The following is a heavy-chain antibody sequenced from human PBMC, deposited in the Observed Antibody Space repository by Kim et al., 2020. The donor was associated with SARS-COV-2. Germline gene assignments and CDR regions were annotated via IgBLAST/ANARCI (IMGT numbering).Heavy chain of an antibody. CDR3: ARDRVDTALNYYYYYGMDV. Sequence: GRFPISRDNAKNSLYLQMNSLRAEDTAVYYCARDRVDTALNYYYYYGMDVWGQGTTVTVSS. V-gene: IGHV3-11*06. D-gene: IGHD5-18*01. J-gene: IGHJ6*02.